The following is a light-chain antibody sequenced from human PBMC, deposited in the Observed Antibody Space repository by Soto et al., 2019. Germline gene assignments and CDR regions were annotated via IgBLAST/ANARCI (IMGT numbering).Light chain of an antibody. CDR2: DAS. Sequence: EIVLTQSPGTLSSSPGERATLSCRASQSVSSYLAWYQQKPGQAPRLLIYDASNRATGIPARFSGSGSGTDFTLTISSLEPEDFAVYYCQQRSKWLTFGGGTKVDIK. CDR1: QSVSSY. J-gene: IGKJ4*01. CDR3: QQRSKWLT. V-gene: IGKV3-11*01.